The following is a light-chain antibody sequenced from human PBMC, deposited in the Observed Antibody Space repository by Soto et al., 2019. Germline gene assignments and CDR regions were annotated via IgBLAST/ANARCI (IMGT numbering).Light chain of an antibody. CDR1: NIGSKS. V-gene: IGLV3-21*04. J-gene: IGLJ3*02. CDR2: YDS. CDR3: QVSDNSIVLLV. Sequence: SYELTQAPSVSVAPGETARITCGGNNIGSKSVHWYQQKPGQAPVLVIYYDSDRPSGIPERFSGSNSGNTATLTISRVEVRNESVSYCQVSDNSIVLLVFGRGTKLTVL.